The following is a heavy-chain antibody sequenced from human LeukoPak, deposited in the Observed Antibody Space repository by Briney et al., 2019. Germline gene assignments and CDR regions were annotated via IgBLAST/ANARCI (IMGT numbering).Heavy chain of an antibody. CDR2: IITYNGNT. V-gene: IGHV1-18*01. CDR1: GYTFTSYG. J-gene: IGHJ6*02. CDR3: ARERVYDFWSGYYPGLGMDV. Sequence: ASVKVSCKPSGYTFTSYGISWVPQAPGQGLEWMGWIITYNGNTNYAQTLQGRVTMTTDTSTSTAYMELRSLRSDDTAVYYCARERVYDFWSGYYPGLGMDVWGQGTTVTVSS. D-gene: IGHD3-3*01.